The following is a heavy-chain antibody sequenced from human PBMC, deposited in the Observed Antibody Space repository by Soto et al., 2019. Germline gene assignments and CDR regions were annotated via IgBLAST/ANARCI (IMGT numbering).Heavy chain of an antibody. CDR2: IIPIFGTA. CDR1: GGTFSSYA. J-gene: IGHJ6*02. Sequence: QVQLVQSGAEVKKPGSSVKVSCKASGGTFSSYAISWVRRAPGQGLEWMGGIIPIFGTADYAQKVQGRVTITADESTSTAYVELSSLRSEDTAVYYCAKNPENYYYGMDVWGQGTTVTVSS. V-gene: IGHV1-69*12. CDR3: AKNPENYYYGMDV.